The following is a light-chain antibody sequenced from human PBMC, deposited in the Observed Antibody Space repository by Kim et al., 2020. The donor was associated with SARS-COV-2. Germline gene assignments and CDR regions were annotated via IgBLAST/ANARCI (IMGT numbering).Light chain of an antibody. V-gene: IGLV8-61*01. J-gene: IGLJ3*02. Sequence: QTVVTQEPSFSVSPGGTVTLTCGLNSHSVSPAYYPSWYQQTPGQAPRTLIYSTNIRSSGVPDRFSGSILGNKAALTITGAQADDESHYYCVLFMRDDIWMFGGGTQLTV. CDR1: SHSVSPAYY. CDR2: STN. CDR3: VLFMRDDIWM.